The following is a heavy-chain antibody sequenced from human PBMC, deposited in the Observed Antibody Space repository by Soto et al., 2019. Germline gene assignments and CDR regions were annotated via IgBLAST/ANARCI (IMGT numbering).Heavy chain of an antibody. D-gene: IGHD3-16*02. V-gene: IGHV1-8*01. J-gene: IGHJ5*02. Sequence: ASVKVSCKASGYTFTSYDINWVRQATGQGLEWMGWMNPNSGNTGYAQKFQGRVTMTRNTSISTAYMELSSLRSEDTAVYYCAKAFPYYDYIWGSYRFAPWGQGTLVTVSS. CDR3: AKAFPYYDYIWGSYRFAP. CDR1: GYTFTSYD. CDR2: MNPNSGNT.